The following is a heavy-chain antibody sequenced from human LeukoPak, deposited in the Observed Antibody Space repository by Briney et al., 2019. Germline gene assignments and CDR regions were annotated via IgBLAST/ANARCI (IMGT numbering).Heavy chain of an antibody. Sequence: GGSLRLSCAASGFTFSSYSMNWVRQAPGKGLEWVSSISSSSSYIYYADSVKGRFTISRDNSKNTLYLEMGSLRTEDMAVYYCARARIAAASLTYNWFDPWGQGTLVTVSS. CDR3: ARARIAAASLTYNWFDP. D-gene: IGHD6-13*01. CDR2: ISSSSSYI. CDR1: GFTFSSYS. V-gene: IGHV3-21*01. J-gene: IGHJ5*02.